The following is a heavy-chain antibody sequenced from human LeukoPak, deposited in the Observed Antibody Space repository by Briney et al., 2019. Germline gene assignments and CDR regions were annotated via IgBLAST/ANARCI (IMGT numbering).Heavy chain of an antibody. CDR3: AKPEAYGDYGSSWLN. Sequence: GGSLRLSCAASGFTFGSYAMSWVRQAPGKGLEWVSAISGSGGSTYYADSVKGRFTISRDNSKNTLYLQMNSLRAEDTAVYYCAKPEAYGDYGSSWLNWGQGTWSPSPQ. CDR2: ISGSGGST. V-gene: IGHV3-23*01. CDR1: GFTFGSYA. D-gene: IGHD4-17*01. J-gene: IGHJ4*02.